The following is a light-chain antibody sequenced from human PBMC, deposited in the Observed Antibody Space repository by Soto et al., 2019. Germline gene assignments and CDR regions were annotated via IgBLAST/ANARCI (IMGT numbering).Light chain of an antibody. J-gene: IGKJ3*01. V-gene: IGKV1-39*01. CDR1: QSISSY. CDR2: AAS. Sequence: DIQMTQSPSSLSASVGDRVTITCRASQSISSYLNWYQQKPGKAPKLLIYAASSLQSGVPSRFSGSGSGTDCTLTISSLQPEEFATYYCQQSYSTPLTFGPGTKVDIK. CDR3: QQSYSTPLT.